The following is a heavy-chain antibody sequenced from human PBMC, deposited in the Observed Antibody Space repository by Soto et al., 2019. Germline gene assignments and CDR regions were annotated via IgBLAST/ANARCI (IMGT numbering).Heavy chain of an antibody. CDR3: ARDYDIFTGSPYYYYGMDV. D-gene: IGHD3-9*01. CDR2: IIPIFGTA. J-gene: IGHJ6*02. Sequence: QVQLVQSGAEVKKPGSSVKVSCTASGGTFSSYDISWVRQAPGQGLEWMGGIIPIFGTANYAQKVQGRVTITADKSTSTAYMDLSSLRAEDTAVYYCARDYDIFTGSPYYYYGMDVWGQGTTVTVSS. CDR1: GGTFSSYD. V-gene: IGHV1-69*06.